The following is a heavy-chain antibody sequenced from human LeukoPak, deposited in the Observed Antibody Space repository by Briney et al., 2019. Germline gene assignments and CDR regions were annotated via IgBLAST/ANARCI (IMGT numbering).Heavy chain of an antibody. Sequence: GGSLRLSCAASGFTFSSYSMNWVRQAPGKGLEWVSYISSSSSTIYYAESVKGRFTISRDNAKNSLYLQMNSLRAEDTAVYYCARDSVGIAVAGGYYYYMDVWGKGTTVTISS. CDR1: GFTFSSYS. J-gene: IGHJ6*03. V-gene: IGHV3-48*01. CDR3: ARDSVGIAVAGGYYYYMDV. D-gene: IGHD6-19*01. CDR2: ISSSSSTI.